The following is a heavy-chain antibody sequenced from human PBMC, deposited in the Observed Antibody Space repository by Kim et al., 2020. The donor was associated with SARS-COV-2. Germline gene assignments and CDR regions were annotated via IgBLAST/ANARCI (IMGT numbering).Heavy chain of an antibody. V-gene: IGHV3-23*01. Sequence: VKGRFTISRDNSKNTLYLQMNSLRAEDTAVYYCAWIQLWFSQELRDAFDIWGQGTMVTVSS. J-gene: IGHJ3*02. D-gene: IGHD5-18*01. CDR3: AWIQLWFSQELRDAFDI.